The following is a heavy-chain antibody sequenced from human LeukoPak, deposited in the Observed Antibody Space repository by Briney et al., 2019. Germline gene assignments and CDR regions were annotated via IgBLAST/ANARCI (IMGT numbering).Heavy chain of an antibody. CDR1: GFTFSSYS. Sequence: PGGSLRLSCAASGFTFSSYSMAWVRQAPGKGLEWLSYITSSSNINYADSVKGRFTISRDNAENSLYLQMNSLRDEDTAVYYCAIYNYYDSSGYYYFDYWGQGTLVTVSS. V-gene: IGHV3-48*02. D-gene: IGHD3-22*01. CDR3: AIYNYYDSSGYYYFDY. CDR2: ITSSSNI. J-gene: IGHJ4*02.